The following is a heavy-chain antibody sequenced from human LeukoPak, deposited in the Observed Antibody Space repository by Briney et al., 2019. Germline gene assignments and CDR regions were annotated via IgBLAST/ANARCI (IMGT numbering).Heavy chain of an antibody. J-gene: IGHJ4*02. V-gene: IGHV4-59*12. CDR2: IYYSGST. D-gene: IGHD3-22*01. Sequence: ASETLSLTCTVSGGSISSYYWSWIRQPPGKGLEWIGSIYYSGSTYYNPSLKSRVTISVDTSKNQFSLKLSSVTAADTAVYYCARDSAYYYDSSGYTWSFDYWGQGTLVTVSS. CDR3: ARDSAYYYDSSGYTWSFDY. CDR1: GGSISSYY.